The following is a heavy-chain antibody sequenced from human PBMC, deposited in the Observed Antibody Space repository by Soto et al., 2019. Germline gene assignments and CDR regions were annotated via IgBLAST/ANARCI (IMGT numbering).Heavy chain of an antibody. V-gene: IGHV3-23*01. CDR3: AKDPNYDFWSGFSAVYFDY. CDR1: GFSFSSFA. D-gene: IGHD3-3*01. CDR2: VSGRGGDT. J-gene: IGHJ4*02. Sequence: EVHLLQSGGGLVQPWGSLRLSCAASGFSFSSFALSWVRQSPGKGLEWVAAVSGRGGDTYYANSVKGRFTISRDNSQNTLFLQMNSLRAEDSAIYYCAKDPNYDFWSGFSAVYFDYWGQGTLVTVSS.